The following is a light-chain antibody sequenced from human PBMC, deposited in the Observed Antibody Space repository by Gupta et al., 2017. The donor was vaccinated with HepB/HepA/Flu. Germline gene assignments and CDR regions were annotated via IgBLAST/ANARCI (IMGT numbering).Light chain of an antibody. Sequence: EIVLTRSPSTLSLSPGDRATLPSTASQSVSSSYLAWYQQKPGQAPKLLIYGASSRATGVPDRFSGSGSGTDFTLTISRLEAEDVAVYYCQQDVRTSLTFGEGTKVEIK. CDR3: QQDVRTSLT. CDR2: GAS. V-gene: IGKV3-20*01. J-gene: IGKJ4*01. CDR1: QSVSSSY.